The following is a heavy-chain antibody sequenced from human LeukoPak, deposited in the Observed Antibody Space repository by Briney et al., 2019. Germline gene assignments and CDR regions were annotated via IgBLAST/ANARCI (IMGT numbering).Heavy chain of an antibody. V-gene: IGHV3-23*01. D-gene: IGHD3-10*01. Sequence: PGGSLRLACAASGLTFSNYAMSWVRQAPGKGLEWGSGISGSAFSTDYADSVRGGFTISRDNSRNTLYLQINNLRGDHTAVYYCAKGLGVDDNWGQGTLVTVSS. J-gene: IGHJ4*02. CDR1: GLTFSNYA. CDR3: AKGLGVDDN. CDR2: ISGSAFST.